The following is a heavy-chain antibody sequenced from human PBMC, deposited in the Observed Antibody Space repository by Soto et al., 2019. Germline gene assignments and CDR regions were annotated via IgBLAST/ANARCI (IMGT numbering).Heavy chain of an antibody. CDR1: GGSFSGYY. V-gene: IGHV4-34*01. CDR2: INHSGST. CDR3: ARGRGLHCSRTRCPRSRNYYYYMDV. D-gene: IGHD2-2*01. J-gene: IGHJ6*03. Sequence: QVHLQQWGAGLLKPSETLSLTCAVYGGSFSGYYWSWIRQPPGKGLEWSGEINHSGSTNYNPPLNSRVAKSVDACKSYFHLKLSSVTADDTSVHYCARGRGLHCSRTRCPRSRNYYYYMDVLRKGTTLTVSS.